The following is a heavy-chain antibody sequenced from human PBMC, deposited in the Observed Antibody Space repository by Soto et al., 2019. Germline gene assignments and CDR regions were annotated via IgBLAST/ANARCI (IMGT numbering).Heavy chain of an antibody. J-gene: IGHJ4*02. V-gene: IGHV4-34*01. Sequence: SETLSLTCAVYGGSFSGYYWSWIRQPPGKGLEWIGEINHSGSTNYNPSLKSRVTISVDTSKNQFSLKLSSVTAADTAVYYCARRMSFGELLRHERDYYFDYWGQGTLVTVSS. CDR3: ARRMSFGELLRHERDYYFDY. CDR1: GGSFSGYY. D-gene: IGHD3-10*01. CDR2: INHSGST.